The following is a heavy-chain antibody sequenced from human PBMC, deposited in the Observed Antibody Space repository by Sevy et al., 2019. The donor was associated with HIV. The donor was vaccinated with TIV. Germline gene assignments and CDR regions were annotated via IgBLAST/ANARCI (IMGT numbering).Heavy chain of an antibody. CDR2: LNSDVYGGTV. CDR3: TRWKAAQSIFDY. Sequence: GGSLRLSCTASGFTFGDYCMSWVRRAPVKGLEWVAYLNSDVYGGTVDHAASVRGRFVISRDDSKTIAYLQMNDLKTEDTGVYYCTRWKAAQSIFDYWGQGALVTVSS. V-gene: IGHV3-49*04. D-gene: IGHD6-13*01. CDR1: GFTFGDYC. J-gene: IGHJ4*02.